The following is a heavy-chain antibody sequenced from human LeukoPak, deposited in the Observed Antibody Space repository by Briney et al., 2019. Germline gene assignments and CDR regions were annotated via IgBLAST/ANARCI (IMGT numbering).Heavy chain of an antibody. V-gene: IGHV3-64*01. CDR1: GFTFSSYA. J-gene: IGHJ4*02. CDR2: ISSNGGST. Sequence: GGSLRLSCAASGFTFSSYAMHWVRQAPGKGLEYVSAISSNGGSTYYANSVKGRFTISRDNSKNSLYLQMNSLRAEDTAVYYCARGRYDSSGYYYWGQGTLVTVSS. D-gene: IGHD3-22*01. CDR3: ARGRYDSSGYYY.